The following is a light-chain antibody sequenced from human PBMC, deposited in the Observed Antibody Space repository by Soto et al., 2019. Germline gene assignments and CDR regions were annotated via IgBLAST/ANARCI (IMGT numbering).Light chain of an antibody. J-gene: IGKJ4*01. Sequence: TQSPATLSVSPWERATLSCRASHSISSNYLAWYQQKPGQAPRLLIYDASSRATGIPDRFSGGGSGTDFTLTISRLEPEDFAVYYCQQFSSYPLTFGGGTKVDIK. CDR3: QQFSSYPLT. V-gene: IGKV3-20*01. CDR1: HSISSNY. CDR2: DAS.